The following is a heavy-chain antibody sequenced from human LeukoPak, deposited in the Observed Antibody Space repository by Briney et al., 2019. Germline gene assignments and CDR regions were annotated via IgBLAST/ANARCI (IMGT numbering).Heavy chain of an antibody. CDR2: INPGDGRT. D-gene: IGHD2-21*02. CDR1: GYIFTSYY. V-gene: IGHV1-46*01. CDR3: ARDAPCGGDCYPDY. Sequence: GTSVKVSCKASGYIFTSYYIHWVRQAPGQGLEWMGIINPGDGRTTYAQKFQDRVTMTRDTSTTTVYMELSSLRSEDTAVYYCARDAPCGGDCYPDYWGQGTLVIVSS. J-gene: IGHJ4*02.